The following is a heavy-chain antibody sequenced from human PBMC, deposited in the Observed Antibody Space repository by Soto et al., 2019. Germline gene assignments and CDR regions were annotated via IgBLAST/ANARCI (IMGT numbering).Heavy chain of an antibody. J-gene: IGHJ4*02. CDR2: IYSAGTT. D-gene: IGHD5-18*01. V-gene: IGHV3-53*01. CDR1: GFTVSNNY. Sequence: EVQLVESGGGLIQPGESLRLSCAASGFTVSNNYMSWVRQAPGKGLGWVSVIYSAGTTYYADSVKGRFTISRDNSKNTLYLQMNSLRAEDTAVYYCARAFGGYSYVANWGQGTLVTVSS. CDR3: ARAFGGYSYVAN.